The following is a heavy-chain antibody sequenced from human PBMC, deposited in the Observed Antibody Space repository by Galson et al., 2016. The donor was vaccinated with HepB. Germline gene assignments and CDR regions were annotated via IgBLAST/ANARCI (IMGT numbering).Heavy chain of an antibody. J-gene: IGHJ3*02. CDR1: GFTFSGYE. CDR3: AKDQHLRILRYFDWVNDAFDM. D-gene: IGHD3-9*01. V-gene: IGHV3-48*03. CDR2: ISSSGSTI. Sequence: SLRLSCAASGFTFSGYEMNWVRQAPGKGLEWVSYISSSGSTIYYADSVKGRFTISRDNAKNSLYLQMNSLRAEDTAVYYCAKDQHLRILRYFDWVNDAFDMWGQGTMVTVSS.